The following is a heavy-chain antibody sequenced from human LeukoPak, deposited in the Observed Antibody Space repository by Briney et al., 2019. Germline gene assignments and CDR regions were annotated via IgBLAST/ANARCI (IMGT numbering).Heavy chain of an antibody. CDR2: MNPNSGNT. CDR3: ARHQRGNSDAFNI. D-gene: IGHD4-23*01. Sequence: GSSVKVSCKASGGTFSSYAINWVRQATGQGLEWMGWMNPNSGNTGYAQKFQGRVTITRNTSISTAYMELSSLRSEDTAVYYCARHQRGNSDAFNIWGQGTMVTVSS. V-gene: IGHV1-8*03. CDR1: GGTFSSYA. J-gene: IGHJ3*02.